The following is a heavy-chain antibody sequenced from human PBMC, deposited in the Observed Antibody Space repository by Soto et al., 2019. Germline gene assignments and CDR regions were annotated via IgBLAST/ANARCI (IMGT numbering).Heavy chain of an antibody. CDR3: AVARYCSGGSCSYYYYGMDV. CDR1: GYSFTSYW. D-gene: IGHD2-15*01. Sequence: GESLKISCKGSGYSFTSYWISWVRQMPGKGLEWMGRIDPSDSYTNYSPSFQGHVTISADKSISTAYLQWSSLKASDTAMHYCAVARYCSGGSCSYYYYGMDVWGQGTTVTVSS. V-gene: IGHV5-10-1*01. J-gene: IGHJ6*02. CDR2: IDPSDSYT.